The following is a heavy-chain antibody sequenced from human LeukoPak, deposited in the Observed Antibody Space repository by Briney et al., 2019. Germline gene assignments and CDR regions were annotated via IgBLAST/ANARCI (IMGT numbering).Heavy chain of an antibody. Sequence: ASVKLSCKASRGTFSSYAISWVRQAPGHGLESMGRIIPILGIANYAQKFQGRVTITADKSTSTAYMELSSLRSEDTAVYYCARRAVAGPSFDYWGQGTLVTVSS. V-gene: IGHV1-69*04. CDR1: RGTFSSYA. J-gene: IGHJ4*02. CDR2: IIPILGIA. D-gene: IGHD6-19*01. CDR3: ARRAVAGPSFDY.